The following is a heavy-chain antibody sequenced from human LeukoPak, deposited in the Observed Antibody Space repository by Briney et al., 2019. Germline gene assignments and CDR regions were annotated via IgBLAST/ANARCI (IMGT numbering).Heavy chain of an antibody. CDR1: GFTFEDYA. D-gene: IGHD6-6*01. J-gene: IGHJ3*02. Sequence: GGSLRLSCAASGFTFEDYAMHWVRQVPGKGLEWVSGISWNSGGIDYADSVKGRFTIARDNAKNSLYLQMNSLRAEDTAVYYCARVGAEYSSSSGAFDIWGQGTMVTVSS. CDR2: ISWNSGGI. CDR3: ARVGAEYSSSSGAFDI. V-gene: IGHV3-9*01.